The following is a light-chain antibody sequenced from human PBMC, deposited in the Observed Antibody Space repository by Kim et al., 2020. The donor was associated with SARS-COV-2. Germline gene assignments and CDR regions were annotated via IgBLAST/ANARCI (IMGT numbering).Light chain of an antibody. CDR2: DVT. CDR1: SNDIGNYDY. J-gene: IGLJ2*01. CDR3: TSYTLSTTVV. Sequence: GQSIHTSCTGTSNDIGNYDYVSWYQQHPGKAPKLILYDVTHRPSGVSNRFSGSKSGNTASLTISGLQAEDDADYYCTSYTLSTTVVFGGGTKLTVL. V-gene: IGLV2-14*03.